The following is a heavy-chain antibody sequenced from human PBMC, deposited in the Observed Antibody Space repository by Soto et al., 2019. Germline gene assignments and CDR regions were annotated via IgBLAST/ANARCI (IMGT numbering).Heavy chain of an antibody. CDR1: GFAFSSYA. Sequence: EVQLLESGGGLVQPGGSLRLSCAASGFAFSSYAMNWVRQAPGKGLEWVSVISETGGRTYYTDSVKGRFTISRDNSKNTLYLQMTSLRAEDTAVYYCANRPRYYHLDVWGQGTTVTVSS. J-gene: IGHJ6*02. CDR2: ISETGGRT. V-gene: IGHV3-23*01. CDR3: ANRPRYYHLDV.